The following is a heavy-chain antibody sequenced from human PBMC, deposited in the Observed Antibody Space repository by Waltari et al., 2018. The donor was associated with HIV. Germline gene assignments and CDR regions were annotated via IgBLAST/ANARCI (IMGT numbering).Heavy chain of an antibody. Sequence: QVQLQQWGAGLLKPSETLSLTCAVYGGSFSGYYWSWICQPPGKGLEWIGEINHSGSTNHNPSLKSRVTISVDTSKNQFSLKLSSVTAADTAVYYCARGNYTTGGSRGMDVWGQGTTVTVSS. D-gene: IGHD1-1*01. CDR2: INHSGST. CDR3: ARGNYTTGGSRGMDV. V-gene: IGHV4-34*01. J-gene: IGHJ6*02. CDR1: GGSFSGYY.